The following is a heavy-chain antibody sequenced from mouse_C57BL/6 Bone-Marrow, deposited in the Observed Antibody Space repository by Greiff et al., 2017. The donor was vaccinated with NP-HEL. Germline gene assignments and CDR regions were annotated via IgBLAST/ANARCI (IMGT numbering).Heavy chain of an antibody. Sequence: EVKVVESGGGLVQSGRSLRLSCATSGFTFSDFSMEWVRQAPGKGLEWIAASGNKANDYKTEYSASVKGRFIVSRDTSQSILYLQMNALRAEDTAIYYCARDALDWDFDVWGTGTTVTVSS. CDR2: SGNKANDYKT. J-gene: IGHJ1*03. V-gene: IGHV7-1*01. CDR3: ARDALDWDFDV. CDR1: GFTFSDFS.